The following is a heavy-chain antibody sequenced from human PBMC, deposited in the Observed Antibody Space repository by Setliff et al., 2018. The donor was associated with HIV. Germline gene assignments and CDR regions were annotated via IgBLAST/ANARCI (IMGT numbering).Heavy chain of an antibody. CDR3: ARGLKISVTYSNYARDNWFDP. CDR1: GGSLSAYS. J-gene: IGHJ5*02. V-gene: IGHV4-34*01. CDR2: INHSRST. Sequence: PSETLSLTCAVYGGSLSAYSWTWIRQPPEKGLEWNGEINHSRSTKYNPSLKSRVTISLDTSKNQFSLKLNSVTAAETAVYYCARGLKISVTYSNYARDNWFDPWGQGTLVTVSS. D-gene: IGHD4-4*01.